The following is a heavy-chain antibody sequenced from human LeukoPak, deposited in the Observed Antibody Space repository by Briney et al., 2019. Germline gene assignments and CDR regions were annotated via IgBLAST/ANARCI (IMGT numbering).Heavy chain of an antibody. CDR3: AREPGGATSLVADY. CDR1: GFTFSSYS. CDR2: ISSSSSYI. V-gene: IGHV3-21*01. J-gene: IGHJ4*02. Sequence: GGSLRLSCAASGFTFSSYSMNWVRQAPGKGLEWVSSISSSSSYIYYADSVKGRFTISRDNAKNSLCLQMNSLRAEDTAVYYCAREPGGATSLVADYWGQGTLVTVSS. D-gene: IGHD1-26*01.